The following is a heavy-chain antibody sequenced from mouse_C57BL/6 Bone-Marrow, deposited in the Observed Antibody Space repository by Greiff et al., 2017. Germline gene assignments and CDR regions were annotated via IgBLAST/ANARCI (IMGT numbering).Heavy chain of an antibody. Sequence: EVQLQQSGPVLVKPGASVKMSCKASGYTFTDYYMNWVKQSHGKSLEWIGVINPYNGGTSSNQKFKDKATLTVNKSSSTSYMELNSLTSEDSAVYYCARAITTVLDYWGQGTTLTVSS. CDR1: GYTFTDYY. D-gene: IGHD1-1*01. J-gene: IGHJ2*01. CDR3: ARAITTVLDY. CDR2: INPYNGGT. V-gene: IGHV1-19*01.